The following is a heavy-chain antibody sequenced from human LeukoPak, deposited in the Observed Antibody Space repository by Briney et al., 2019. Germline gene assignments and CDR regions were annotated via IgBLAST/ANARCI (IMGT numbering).Heavy chain of an antibody. D-gene: IGHD2-15*01. CDR3: ARDKSPYCSGGSCYSGNWFDP. Sequence: GASVKVSCKASGYTFTSYYMHWVRQAPGQGLEWMGIINPSGGSTSYAQKFQGRVTMTRDTSTSTVYMELSSLRSEDTAVYYCARDKSPYCSGGSCYSGNWFDPWGQGTLVTVSS. J-gene: IGHJ5*02. V-gene: IGHV1-46*01. CDR2: INPSGGST. CDR1: GYTFTSYY.